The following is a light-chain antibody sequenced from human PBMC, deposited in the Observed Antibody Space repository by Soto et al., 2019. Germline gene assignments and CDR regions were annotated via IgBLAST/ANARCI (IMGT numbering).Light chain of an antibody. V-gene: IGKV1-5*01. CDR2: DAH. Sequence: DIQMTQSPSTLSASVGDRVIITCRSSQSISYWLAWYQQKPGRAPKVLIYDAHTLQSGVPSRFSGSGFGTEFTLTITGLQPEDYGTYYCQQYNSYSWTFGQRTKVDTK. CDR3: QQYNSYSWT. CDR1: QSISYW. J-gene: IGKJ1*01.